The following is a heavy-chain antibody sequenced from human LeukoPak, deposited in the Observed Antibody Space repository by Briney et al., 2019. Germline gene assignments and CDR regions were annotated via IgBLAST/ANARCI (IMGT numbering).Heavy chain of an antibody. CDR3: AKSWNYYDSSGDDALDI. J-gene: IGHJ3*02. D-gene: IGHD3-22*01. Sequence: GGSLRLSCAASGFTFSSYVMTWVRQTPGKGLEWVSGISGSAASTYYADSVKGRVTISRETSKNTLYLQMNSMRAEDTAVYYCAKSWNYYDSSGDDALDIWGQGTMVTVSS. CDR2: ISGSAAST. CDR1: GFTFSSYV. V-gene: IGHV3-23*01.